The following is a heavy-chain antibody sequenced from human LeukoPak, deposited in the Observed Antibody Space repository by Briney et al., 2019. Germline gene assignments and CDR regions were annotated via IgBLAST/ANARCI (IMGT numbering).Heavy chain of an antibody. V-gene: IGHV4-4*02. J-gene: IGHJ3*02. CDR3: ARGYSSGLQVDAFDI. CDR2: IYHSGST. CDR1: GGSISSSNW. D-gene: IGHD6-19*01. Sequence: SGTLSLTCAVSGGSISSSNWWSWVRQPPGKGLEWVGEIYHSGSTNYNPSLKSRVTISVDKSKNQFSLKLSSVTAADTAVYYCARGYSSGLQVDAFDIWGQGTMVTVSS.